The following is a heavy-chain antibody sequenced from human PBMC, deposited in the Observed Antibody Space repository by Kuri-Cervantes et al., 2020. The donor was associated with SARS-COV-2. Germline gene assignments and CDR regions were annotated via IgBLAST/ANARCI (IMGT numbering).Heavy chain of an antibody. J-gene: IGHJ4*02. CDR3: AGVPQGSSSGWYSVTSLGEMDY. V-gene: IGHV4-39*07. D-gene: IGHD6-19*01. CDR2: IYHSGST. Sequence: SETLSLTCTVSGGSISSSSYYWGWIRQPPGKGLEWIGSIYHSGSTYYNPSLKSRVTISVDTSKNQFSLKLSSVTAADTAVYYCAGVPQGSSSGWYSVTSLGEMDYWGQGTLVTVSS. CDR1: GGSISSSSYY.